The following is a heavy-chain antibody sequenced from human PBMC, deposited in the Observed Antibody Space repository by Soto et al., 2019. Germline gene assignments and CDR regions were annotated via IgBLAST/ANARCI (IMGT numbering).Heavy chain of an antibody. Sequence: PGGSLRLSCAASGFTFSSYSMNWVRQAQGKGLEWVSSISSSSSYIYYADSVKGRFTISRDNAKNSLYLQMNSLRAEDTAVYYCARGSIVVVPAANNWFDPWGQGTLVTVSS. J-gene: IGHJ5*02. CDR2: ISSSSSYI. CDR1: GFTFSSYS. V-gene: IGHV3-21*01. D-gene: IGHD2-2*01. CDR3: ARGSIVVVPAANNWFDP.